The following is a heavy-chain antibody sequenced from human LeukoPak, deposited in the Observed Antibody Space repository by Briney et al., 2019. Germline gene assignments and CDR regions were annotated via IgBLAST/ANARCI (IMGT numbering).Heavy chain of an antibody. CDR1: GFTFSSYA. J-gene: IGHJ3*02. CDR3: AKAQLPYCSGGSCFDAFDI. V-gene: IGHV3-30*04. CDR2: ISYDGSNK. Sequence: TGGSLRLSCAASGFTFSSYAMHWVRQAPGKGLEWVAVISYDGSNKYYADSVKGRFTISRDNSKNTLYLQMNSLRAEDTALYYCAKAQLPYCSGGSCFDAFDIWGQGTMVTVSS. D-gene: IGHD2-15*01.